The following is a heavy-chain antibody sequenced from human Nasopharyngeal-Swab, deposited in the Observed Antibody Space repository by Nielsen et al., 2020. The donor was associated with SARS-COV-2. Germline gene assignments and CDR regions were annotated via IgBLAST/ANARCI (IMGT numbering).Heavy chain of an antibody. J-gene: IGHJ4*02. CDR1: GFTFITSW. D-gene: IGHD1-26*01. V-gene: IGHV3-74*01. CDR2: VNTDGSSP. Sequence: GESLKISCVASGFTFITSWMHWVLQTPGAGLVWVSRVNTDGSSPSYADSVRGRFTISRDNAQNMVYAQLSNLRVEDTAVYYCVRAGYSGSYGGFDLWGQGALVTVSS. CDR3: VRAGYSGSYGGFDL.